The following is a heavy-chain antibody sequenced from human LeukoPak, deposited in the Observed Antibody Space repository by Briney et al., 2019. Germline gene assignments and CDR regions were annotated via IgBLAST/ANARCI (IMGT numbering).Heavy chain of an antibody. CDR2: VYYTGTT. J-gene: IGHJ5*01. Sequence: GSLRLSCAASGFTFSNAWMSWVRQAPGKGLEWLGNVYYTGTTYYNPSLKSRLTISVDTSKNQFSLKLSSVTAADTAVYFCARMIRTVNWFDSWGQGTLVTVSS. V-gene: IGHV4-59*08. CDR1: GFTFSNAW. CDR3: ARMIRTVNWFDS. D-gene: IGHD3-16*01.